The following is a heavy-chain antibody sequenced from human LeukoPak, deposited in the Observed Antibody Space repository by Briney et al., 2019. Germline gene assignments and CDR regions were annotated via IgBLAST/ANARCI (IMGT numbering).Heavy chain of an antibody. V-gene: IGHV1-18*01. CDR3: ARALGYSSGWTPRPLDY. CDR1: GYTFTSYG. J-gene: IGHJ4*02. Sequence: ASVKVSCKASGYTFTSYGISWVGQAPGQGLEWMGWISAYNGNTNYAQKLQGRVTMTTDTSTSTACMELRSLRSDDTAVYYCARALGYSSGWTPRPLDYWDQGTLVTVSS. D-gene: IGHD6-19*01. CDR2: ISAYNGNT.